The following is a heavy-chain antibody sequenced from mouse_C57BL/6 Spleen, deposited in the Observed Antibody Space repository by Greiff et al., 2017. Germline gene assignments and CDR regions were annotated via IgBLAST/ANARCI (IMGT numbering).Heavy chain of an antibody. CDR3: ARECYYGNSLDY. Sequence: VQLQQPGAELVKPGASVKLSCKASGYTFTSYWMHWVKQRPGRGLEWIGRIDPNSGGTKYNEKFKSKATLTVDKPSITAYMQLSSLTSEDSAVYYCARECYYGNSLDYWGQGTSVTVSS. V-gene: IGHV1-72*01. CDR1: GYTFTSYW. CDR2: IDPNSGGT. J-gene: IGHJ4*01. D-gene: IGHD2-1*01.